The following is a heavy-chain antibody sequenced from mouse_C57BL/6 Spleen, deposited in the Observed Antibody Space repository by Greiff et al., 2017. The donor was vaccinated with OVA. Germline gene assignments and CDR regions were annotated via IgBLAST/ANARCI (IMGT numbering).Heavy chain of an antibody. Sequence: VQLKESGPGLVKPSQSLSLTCSVTGYSITSGYYWNWIRQFPGNKLEWMGYISYDGSNNYNPSLKNRISITRDTSKNQFFLKLNSVTTEDTATYYCARAYRRYFDVWGTGTTVTVSS. CDR2: ISYDGSN. J-gene: IGHJ1*03. CDR3: ARAYRRYFDV. CDR1: GYSITSGYY. V-gene: IGHV3-6*01. D-gene: IGHD2-10*01.